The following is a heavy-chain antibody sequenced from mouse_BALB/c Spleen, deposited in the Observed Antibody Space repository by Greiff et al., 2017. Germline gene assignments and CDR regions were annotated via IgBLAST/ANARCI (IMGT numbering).Heavy chain of an antibody. Sequence: QVQLQQSGAELMKPGASVKISCKATGYTFSSYWIEWVKQRPGHGLEWIGEILPGSGSTNYNEKFKGKATFTADTSSNTAYMQLSSLTSEDSAVYYCARGGDGYYGYFDVWGAGTTVTVSS. CDR2: ILPGSGST. CDR3: ARGGDGYYGYFDV. D-gene: IGHD2-3*01. J-gene: IGHJ1*01. CDR1: GYTFSSYW. V-gene: IGHV1-9*01.